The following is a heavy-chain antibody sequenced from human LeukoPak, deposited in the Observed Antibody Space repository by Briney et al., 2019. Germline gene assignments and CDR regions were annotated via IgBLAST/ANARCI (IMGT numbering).Heavy chain of an antibody. CDR2: INYGGIT. CDR3: VRRGGYSFGYPGLDY. CDR1: GGSFSGYF. D-gene: IGHD5-18*01. J-gene: IGHJ4*02. Sequence: PSETLSLTCAVYGGSFSGYFWSWLRQSPGKGLEWIGQINYGGITNYNPSLKSRVSISIDKSKNQFSLKMSSVTAADTAVYYCVRRGGYSFGYPGLDYWGQGALVTASS. V-gene: IGHV4-34*01.